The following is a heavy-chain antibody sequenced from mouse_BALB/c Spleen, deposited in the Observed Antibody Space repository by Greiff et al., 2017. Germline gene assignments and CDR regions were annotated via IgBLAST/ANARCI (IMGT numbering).Heavy chain of an antibody. CDR2: ISYSGST. J-gene: IGHJ4*01. CDR1: GYSITSDYA. V-gene: IGHV3-2*02. Sequence: EVQLQESGPGLVKPSQSLSLTCTVTGYSITSDYAWNWIRQFPGNKLEWMGYISYSGSTSYNPSLKSRISITRDTSKNQFFLQLNSVTTEDTATYYCARSPYYYGYGYAMDYWGQGTSVTVSS. CDR3: ARSPYYYGYGYAMDY. D-gene: IGHD1-2*01.